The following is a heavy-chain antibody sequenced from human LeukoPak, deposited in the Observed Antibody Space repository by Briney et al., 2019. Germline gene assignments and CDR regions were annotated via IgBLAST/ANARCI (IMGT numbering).Heavy chain of an antibody. CDR2: IYHSGST. D-gene: IGHD3-22*01. J-gene: IGHJ4*02. Sequence: PSGTLSLTCAVSGGSISSSNWWSWVRQPPGKGLEWIGEIYHSGSTNYNPSLKSRVTISVDKSKNQFSLKLSSVTAADTAVYYCARVYYYDSSGPLYYFDYWGQGTLVTVSS. CDR1: GGSISSSNW. V-gene: IGHV4-4*02. CDR3: ARVYYYDSSGPLYYFDY.